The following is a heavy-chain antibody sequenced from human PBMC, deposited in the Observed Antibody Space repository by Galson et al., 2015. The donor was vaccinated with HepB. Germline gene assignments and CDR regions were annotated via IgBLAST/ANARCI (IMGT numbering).Heavy chain of an antibody. CDR3: ARHARKSNGWYAVNFDY. Sequence: QSGAEVKKPGESLKISCQGFGYSFTSHWIAWVRQMPGKGLEWMVIIYPSDSDTRYSPSFQGQVTISVDKSISTAYLQWSGLKASDTAMYYCARHARKSNGWYAVNFDYWGQGTLVTVSS. D-gene: IGHD6-19*01. V-gene: IGHV5-51*01. J-gene: IGHJ4*02. CDR2: IYPSDSDT. CDR1: GYSFTSHW.